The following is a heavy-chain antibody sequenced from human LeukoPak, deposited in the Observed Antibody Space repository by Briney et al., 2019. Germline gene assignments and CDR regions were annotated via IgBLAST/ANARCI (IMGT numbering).Heavy chain of an antibody. CDR1: GFTFSSYA. Sequence: PGGSLRLSCAASGFTFSSYAMSWVRQAPGKGLEWVGFIRSKAYGGTTEYAASVKGRFTISRDDSKSIAYLQMNSLKTEDTAVYYCTRDHTEWELRTEFDYWGQGTLVTVSS. J-gene: IGHJ4*02. CDR3: TRDHTEWELRTEFDY. D-gene: IGHD1-26*01. V-gene: IGHV3-49*04. CDR2: IRSKAYGGTT.